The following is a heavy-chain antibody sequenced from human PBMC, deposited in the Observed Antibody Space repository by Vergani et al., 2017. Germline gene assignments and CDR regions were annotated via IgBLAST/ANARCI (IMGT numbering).Heavy chain of an antibody. CDR2: IYYSGST. D-gene: IGHD6-19*01. Sequence: QVQLQESGPGLVKPSETLSLTCTVSGGSISSYYWSWIRQPPGKGLEWIGYIYYSGSTNYNPSLKSRVTISVDTSKDQFSLKLSSVTAADTAEYYCTRGGSSGFDPWGQGTLVTVSS. J-gene: IGHJ5*02. CDR1: GGSISSYY. CDR3: TRGGSSGFDP. V-gene: IGHV4-59*01.